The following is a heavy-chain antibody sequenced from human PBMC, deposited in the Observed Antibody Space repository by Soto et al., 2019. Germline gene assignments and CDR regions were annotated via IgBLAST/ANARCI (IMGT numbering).Heavy chain of an antibody. D-gene: IGHD3-10*01. Sequence: EVQLLESGGGLVQPGGSLRLSCAASGFTFSSYAMSWVRQAPGKGLEWVSAISGSGGSTYYADSVKGRFTISRDNSENTLYLQMNSLRAEDTAVYYCAKDVTRLWFGELLRSAFDIWGQGTMVTVSS. J-gene: IGHJ3*02. V-gene: IGHV3-23*01. CDR2: ISGSGGST. CDR1: GFTFSSYA. CDR3: AKDVTRLWFGELLRSAFDI.